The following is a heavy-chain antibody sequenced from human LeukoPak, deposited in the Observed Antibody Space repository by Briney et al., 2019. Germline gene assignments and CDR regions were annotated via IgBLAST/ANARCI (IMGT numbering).Heavy chain of an antibody. CDR1: GGSFSGYY. V-gene: IGHV4-34*01. CDR3: TRATGYGLIDY. Sequence: SETLSLTCAVYGGSFSGYYWSWIRQPPGKGLEWIGEINHSGSTNYNPSLKSRVTITVDTYKKQFSLKPSSVTAADPAMYYCTRATGYGLIDYWGQGTLVTVSS. CDR2: INHSGST. D-gene: IGHD3-9*01. J-gene: IGHJ4*02.